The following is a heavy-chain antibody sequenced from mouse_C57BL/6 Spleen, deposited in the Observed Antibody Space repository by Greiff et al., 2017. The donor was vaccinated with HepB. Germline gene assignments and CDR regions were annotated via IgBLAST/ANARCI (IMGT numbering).Heavy chain of an antibody. CDR1: GYTFTSYW. CDR2: IDPSDSYT. V-gene: IGHV1-59*01. J-gene: IGHJ4*01. Sequence: QVQLQQPGAELVRPGTSVKLSCKASGYTFTSYWMHWVKQRPGQGLEWIGVIDPSDSYTNYNQKFKGKATLTVDTSSSTAYMQLSSLTSEDSAVYYCARPLGYYGSSPHYYAMDYWGQGTSVTVSS. D-gene: IGHD1-1*01. CDR3: ARPLGYYGSSPHYYAMDY.